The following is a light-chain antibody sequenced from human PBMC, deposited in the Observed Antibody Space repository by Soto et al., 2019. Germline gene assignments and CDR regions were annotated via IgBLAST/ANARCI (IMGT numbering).Light chain of an antibody. V-gene: IGLV2-14*01. CDR2: DVS. J-gene: IGLJ2*01. CDR3: SSYTSDSTTVL. CDR1: GSDVGDYNY. Sequence: QSVLTQPASVSGSPGQSITISCIGTGSDVGDYNYVSWYQHHPGKAPKLMIYDVSNRPSGVSTRFSGSKSGNTASLTISGLQTEDEADYYCSSYTSDSTTVLFGGGTQLTVL.